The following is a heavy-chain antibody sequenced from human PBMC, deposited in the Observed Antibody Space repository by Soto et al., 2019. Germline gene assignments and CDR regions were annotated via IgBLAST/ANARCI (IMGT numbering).Heavy chain of an antibody. CDR3: ARDHRKLTTVTTRLTYGMDV. D-gene: IGHD4-17*01. CDR1: GGSISNGGYY. V-gene: IGHV4-30-4*08. CDR2: IYYSGST. J-gene: IGHJ6*02. Sequence: SETLSLTCTVSGGSISNGGYYWSWIRQHPGKGLEWIGYIYYSGSTYYNPSLKSRVTISVDTSKNQFSLKLSSVTAADTAVYYCARDHRKLTTVTTRLTYGMDVWGQGTTVSVSS.